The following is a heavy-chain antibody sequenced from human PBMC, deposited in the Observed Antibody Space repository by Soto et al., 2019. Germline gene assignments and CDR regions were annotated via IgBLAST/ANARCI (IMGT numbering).Heavy chain of an antibody. Sequence: SETVSLTCSVFGGSTSSYYWSWIRQPPGKGLEWIGHIYYSGSTNYNPSLKSRVTISVDTSKSQISLKLSSVTAADTAVYYCAREGAAPLDAFDIWGQGTMVTV. CDR3: AREGAAPLDAFDI. CDR1: GGSTSSYY. V-gene: IGHV4-59*01. CDR2: IYYSGST. J-gene: IGHJ3*02.